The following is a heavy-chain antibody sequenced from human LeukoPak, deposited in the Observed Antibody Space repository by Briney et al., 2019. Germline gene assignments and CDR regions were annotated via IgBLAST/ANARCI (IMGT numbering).Heavy chain of an antibody. Sequence: PGGSLRLSCAASGFTFSSYWMSWVRQAPGKGLEWVANIKQDGSEKYYVDSVKGRFTISRDNAKNSLYLQMNSLRAEDTAVYYCAREGEYSYGFFDYWGQGTLVTVSS. CDR2: IKQDGSEK. CDR1: GFTFSSYW. V-gene: IGHV3-7*03. D-gene: IGHD5-18*01. CDR3: AREGEYSYGFFDY. J-gene: IGHJ4*02.